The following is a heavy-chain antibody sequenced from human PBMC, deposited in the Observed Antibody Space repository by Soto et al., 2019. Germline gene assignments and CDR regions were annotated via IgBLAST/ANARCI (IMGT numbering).Heavy chain of an antibody. CDR1: GVSISSGGYY. D-gene: IGHD6-6*01. V-gene: IGHV4-31*03. CDR2: IYYSGTT. Sequence: SETLSLTCSVSGVSISSGGYYWTWIRQHPGKGLEWIGYIYYSGTTYYNPSLEGRVTISVDTSKNHFSLRLRSVTAADTAVYYCATQEYIRKLPYYFDYWGQGTLVTVSS. J-gene: IGHJ4*02. CDR3: ATQEYIRKLPYYFDY.